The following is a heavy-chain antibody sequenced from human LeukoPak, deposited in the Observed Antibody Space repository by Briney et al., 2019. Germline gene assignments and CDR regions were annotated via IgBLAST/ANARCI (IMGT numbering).Heavy chain of an antibody. V-gene: IGHV4-59*01. J-gene: IGHJ4*02. CDR2: IYYSGST. Sequence: PSETLSLTCAVYGGSFSGYYWSWIRQPPGKGLEWIGYIYYSGSTNYNPSLKSRVTISVDTSKNQFSLKLSSVTAADTAVYYCARVSNSSGFDYWGQGTLVTVSS. CDR3: ARVSNSSGFDY. D-gene: IGHD6-19*01. CDR1: GGSFSGYY.